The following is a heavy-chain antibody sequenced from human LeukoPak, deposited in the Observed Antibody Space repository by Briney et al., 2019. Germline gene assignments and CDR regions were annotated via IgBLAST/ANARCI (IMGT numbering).Heavy chain of an antibody. V-gene: IGHV3-48*03. J-gene: IGHJ4*02. D-gene: IGHD2-2*01. CDR2: ISSSGTTI. Sequence: GGSLRLSCAGSGFTFSSYEMNWVRQAPGKGLQWVSDISSSGTTIYYADSVKGRFTISRDNAKNSLYLQMNSLRAEDTAVYYCARKYCSTTSCLFDNWGQGTLVTVSS. CDR1: GFTFSSYE. CDR3: ARKYCSTTSCLFDN.